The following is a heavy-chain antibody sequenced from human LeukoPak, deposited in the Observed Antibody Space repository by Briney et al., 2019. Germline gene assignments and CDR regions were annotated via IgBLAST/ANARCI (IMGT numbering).Heavy chain of an antibody. CDR2: ISGSGGST. V-gene: IGHV3-23*01. CDR3: AKTPRGSSSSTHSLDY. CDR1: GFSFSSYA. D-gene: IGHD6-6*01. J-gene: IGHJ4*02. Sequence: PGGSLRLSCATSGFSFSSYAMSWACQAPGKGLAWVSAISGSGGSTYYADSVKGRFTISRDNSKNTLYLQMNSLRAEDTAVYYCAKTPRGSSSSTHSLDYWGQGTLVTVSS.